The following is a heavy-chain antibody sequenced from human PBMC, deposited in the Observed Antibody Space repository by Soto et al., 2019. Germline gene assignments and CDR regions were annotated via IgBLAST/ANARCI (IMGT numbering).Heavy chain of an antibody. J-gene: IGHJ5*02. Sequence: QVQLVESGGGLVKPGGSLRLSCAASGFTFSDYYMSWIRQAPGKGLEWVSYISSSSSYTNYADSVKGRFTISRDNAKNSPYLQMNSLRAEDTAEYYCASGISGLRLGELSSWGQGTLVTVSS. D-gene: IGHD3-16*02. V-gene: IGHV3-11*06. CDR3: ASGISGLRLGELSS. CDR2: ISSSSSYT. CDR1: GFTFSDYY.